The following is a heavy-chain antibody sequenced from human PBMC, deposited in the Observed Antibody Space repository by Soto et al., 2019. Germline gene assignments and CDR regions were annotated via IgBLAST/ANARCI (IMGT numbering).Heavy chain of an antibody. Sequence: EVQLVESGGGLVKPGGSLRLSCAASGFIFSSYTMNWVRQAPGKGLEWVSSISASSTYIYYADSLKGRFTISRDNAYNSLYLQMNSLRAEDTAVYYFARGWLRDPWMYWGQGTLVTVS. CDR2: ISASSTYI. CDR3: ARGWLRDPWMY. V-gene: IGHV3-21*01. CDR1: GFIFSSYT. D-gene: IGHD5-12*01. J-gene: IGHJ4*02.